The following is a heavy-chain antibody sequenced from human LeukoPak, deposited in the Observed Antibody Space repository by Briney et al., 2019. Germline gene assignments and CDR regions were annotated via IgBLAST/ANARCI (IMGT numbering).Heavy chain of an antibody. CDR3: ARDGHSSGSFDY. V-gene: IGHV3-7*01. CDR2: IRQDGGQT. D-gene: IGHD3-10*01. CDR1: ELTFSGYW. Sequence: GGSLGLSCAASELTFSGYWMTWVRQAPGKGLQWVGNIRQDGGQTHYSDSVKGRFTISRDNAKRSLYLQMNSLRPEDTAVYYCARDGHSSGSFDYWGQGTLVTVSS. J-gene: IGHJ4*02.